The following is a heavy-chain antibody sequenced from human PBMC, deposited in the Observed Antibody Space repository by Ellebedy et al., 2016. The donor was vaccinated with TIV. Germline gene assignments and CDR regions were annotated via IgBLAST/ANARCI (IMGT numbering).Heavy chain of an antibody. J-gene: IGHJ1*01. CDR3: ARFWSDSRAQVPADTAEYFQH. CDR2: IYPGDSDT. V-gene: IGHV5-51*01. D-gene: IGHD2-2*01. CDR1: GYSFTSYW. Sequence: PGGSLRLSCKGSGYSFTSYWIGWVRQMPGKGLEWMGIIYPGDSDTRYSPSLQGQVTISADKSISTAYLQWSSLKASDTAMYYCARFWSDSRAQVPADTAEYFQHWGQGTLVTVSS.